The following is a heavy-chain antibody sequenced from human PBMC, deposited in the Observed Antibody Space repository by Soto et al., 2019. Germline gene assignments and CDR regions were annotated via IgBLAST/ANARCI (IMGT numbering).Heavy chain of an antibody. CDR3: AAPNSRRWYGEYYYYGMDV. J-gene: IGHJ6*02. D-gene: IGHD6-13*01. CDR2: IVVGSGNT. CDR1: GFPFTSSA. Sequence: SVKVACKASGFPFTSSALHWVRQARGQRLEWIGWIVVGSGNTNFAQKFQERVTISRDMSTSTAYMELSSLRSEDTAVYYCAAPNSRRWYGEYYYYGMDVSGQGTTVTV. V-gene: IGHV1-58*01.